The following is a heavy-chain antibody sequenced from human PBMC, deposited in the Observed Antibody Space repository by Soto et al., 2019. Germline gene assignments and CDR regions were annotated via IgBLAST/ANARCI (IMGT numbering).Heavy chain of an antibody. J-gene: IGHJ5*02. CDR3: ARQGDLGGYCSGGTFYSFRGWFDP. V-gene: IGHV4-39*01. Sequence: SETLSLTCTVSGGSISSSSYYWGWIRQPPGKGLEWFGSIYYSGSTYYNPSLKSRVTISVDTSKNQFSLKLSSVTAADTAVYYCARQGDLGGYCSGGTFYSFRGWFDPWGQGTLVTVSS. CDR1: GGSISSSSYY. D-gene: IGHD2-15*01. CDR2: IYYSGST.